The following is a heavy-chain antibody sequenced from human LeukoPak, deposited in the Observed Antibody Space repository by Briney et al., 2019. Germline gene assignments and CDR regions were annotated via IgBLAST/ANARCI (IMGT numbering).Heavy chain of an antibody. D-gene: IGHD5-18*01. CDR3: ARVSVDTAMVTPSGFDY. Sequence: KPGGSLRLSCAASGFTFSDYYMSWVRQAPGKGLEWVSSISSSSSYIYYADSVKGRFTISRDNAKNSLYLQMNSLRAEDTAVYYCARVSVDTAMVTPSGFDYWGQGTLVTVSS. CDR2: ISSSSSYI. J-gene: IGHJ4*02. V-gene: IGHV3-11*06. CDR1: GFTFSDYY.